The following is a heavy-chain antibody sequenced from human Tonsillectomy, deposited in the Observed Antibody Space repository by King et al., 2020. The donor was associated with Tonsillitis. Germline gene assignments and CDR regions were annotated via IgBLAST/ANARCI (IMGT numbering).Heavy chain of an antibody. J-gene: IGHJ3*02. CDR2: IGSRGDET. D-gene: IGHD4-17*01. CDR1: GITFSRYA. Sequence: VQLVESGGGLVQPGGSLRLSCVASGITFSRYAVMWVRQAPGKGLEWVSAIGSRGDETYYADAVEGRFTISRDNSKNTLYLHMSSLGADDTALYFCAKDPNGDYVGAYEIWGQGTMVSVSS. V-gene: IGHV3-23*04. CDR3: AKDPNGDYVGAYEI.